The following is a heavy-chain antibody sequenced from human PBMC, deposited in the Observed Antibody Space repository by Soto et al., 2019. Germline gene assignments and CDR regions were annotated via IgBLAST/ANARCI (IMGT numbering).Heavy chain of an antibody. CDR3: AHSPRITMYDY. Sequence: QITLKEAGPTLVKPTQPLTLTCTFPGFSLSTNGEGVGWIRQPPGKALEWLALIYWDDDKRYSPSLKSRLTITKDTTKNRVVRTMTNMDPVDTATYYCAHSPRITMYDYWGQGTLVTVSS. D-gene: IGHD3-10*02. CDR1: GFSLSTNGEG. CDR2: IYWDDDK. J-gene: IGHJ4*02. V-gene: IGHV2-5*02.